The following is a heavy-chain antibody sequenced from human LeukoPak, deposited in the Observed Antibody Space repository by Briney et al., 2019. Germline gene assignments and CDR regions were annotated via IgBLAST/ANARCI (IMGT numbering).Heavy chain of an antibody. CDR1: GFTFSDYY. CDR2: VSSGGSTI. V-gene: IGHV3-11*01. J-gene: IGHJ4*02. Sequence: SLRLSCAVSGFTFSDYYMSWISQAPGKGLEWVSYVSSGGSTISHADSVKGRLTISRDNAENSLYLQMNSLRADDTAVYYCARRAAAGRCFDDWGQGTLVTVSS. D-gene: IGHD6-13*01. CDR3: ARRAAAGRCFDD.